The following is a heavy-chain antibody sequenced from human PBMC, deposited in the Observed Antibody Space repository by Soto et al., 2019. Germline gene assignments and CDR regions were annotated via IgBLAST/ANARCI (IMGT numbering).Heavy chain of an antibody. V-gene: IGHV4-31*02. CDR2: SYYSGYT. CDR3: ARVLSTSHSDY. D-gene: IGHD6-6*01. J-gene: IGHJ4*02. CDR1: CGPMKIGGYY. Sequence: SVTLSLPWTVSCGPMKIGGYYWSWVRQFPGKGLEWIGYSYYSGYTHYNPSLKSRVTISVDTSKNQFSLKLSSVTAADTAVYYCARVLSTSHSDYWGQGTLVTVSS.